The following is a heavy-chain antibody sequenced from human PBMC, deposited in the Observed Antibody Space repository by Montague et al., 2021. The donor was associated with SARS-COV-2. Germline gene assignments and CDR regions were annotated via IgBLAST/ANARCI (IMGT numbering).Heavy chain of an antibody. D-gene: IGHD2-15*01. CDR1: GDSVKTNLYY. CDR3: ANADGCSSGSCYSPFDS. J-gene: IGHJ4*02. Sequence: SETLSLTCTVSGDSVKTNLYYWGWIRQPPGKGLEWIGNIYYTGTTYYNPSLKSRVTMSVDTSKNQFSLKLISVTAADTAVYYCANADGCSSGSCYSPFDSWGQGSLVTVSS. V-gene: IGHV4-39*01. CDR2: IYYTGTT.